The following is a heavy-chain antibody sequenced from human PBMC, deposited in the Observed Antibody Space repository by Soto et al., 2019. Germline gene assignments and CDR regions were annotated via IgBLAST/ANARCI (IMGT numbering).Heavy chain of an antibody. Sequence: SVKVSCTVSGYTLTELFIHWVRQAPGKGLEWMGGFDPRDGEAIYAQQFQGRVTVTEDTSTDTAYMELSSLRSADTAVYYCATVLPGSSVDYSPYYYYGMDLWGQGTTVTVSS. CDR2: FDPRDGEA. V-gene: IGHV1-24*01. D-gene: IGHD2-15*01. CDR3: ATVLPGSSVDYSPYYYYGMDL. CDR1: GYTLTELF. J-gene: IGHJ6*02.